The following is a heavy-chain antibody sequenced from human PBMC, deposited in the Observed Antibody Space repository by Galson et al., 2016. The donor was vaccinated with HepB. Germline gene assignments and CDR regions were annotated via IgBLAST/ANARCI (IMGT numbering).Heavy chain of an antibody. CDR2: ISGSSSDT. CDR1: GFTFSSYS. CDR3: ARVGRYDSPQGDY. Sequence: SLRLSCAASGFTFSSYSMNWYRQAPGKVLEWVSYISGSSSDTRYAESVKGRFTISRDNAENSLYLQMNSLRDEDTAAYYCARVGRYDSPQGDYWGQGTLVTVFS. J-gene: IGHJ4*02. D-gene: IGHD1-26*01. V-gene: IGHV3-48*02.